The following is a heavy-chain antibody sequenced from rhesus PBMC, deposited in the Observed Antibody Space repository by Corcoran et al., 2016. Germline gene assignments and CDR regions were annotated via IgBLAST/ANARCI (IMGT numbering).Heavy chain of an antibody. J-gene: IGHJ4*01. Sequence: QLQLQESGPGLVKPSETLSLTCAVSGGSISSNYWSWIRQPPGKGLEWIGRVSGSGGGTDYNPSLKCRVASSTDTSKNQFSLKLSSVTAADTAVYYCARVTYYYSGSYYYYFDYWGQGVLVTVSS. CDR1: GGSISSNY. CDR3: ARVTYYYSGSYYYYFDY. V-gene: IGHV4-173*01. CDR2: VSGSGGGT. D-gene: IGHD3-16*01.